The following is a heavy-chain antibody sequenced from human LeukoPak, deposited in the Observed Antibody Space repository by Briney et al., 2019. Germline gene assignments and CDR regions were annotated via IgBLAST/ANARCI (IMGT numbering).Heavy chain of an antibody. J-gene: IGHJ3*02. CDR2: IWYGGIDT. D-gene: IGHD2-2*01. CDR1: GLTFRDYA. CDR3: GRRYWGVTTCRGRDPFDI. Sequence: PGTSLTLSCAPSGLTFRDYAMHWARHAPGKGLEWVTYIWYGGIDTDYSHSMKGRFTLSRDDSKHSLYLQKDRLTDEQTAIYFCGRRYWGVTTCRGRDPFDIWGQGIMVIVSS. V-gene: IGHV3-30*04.